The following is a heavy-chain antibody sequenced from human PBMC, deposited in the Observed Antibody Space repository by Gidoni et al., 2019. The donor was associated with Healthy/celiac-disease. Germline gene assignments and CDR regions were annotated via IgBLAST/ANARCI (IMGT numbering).Heavy chain of an antibody. CDR1: GGSISSGGYY. CDR2: IYYSGST. J-gene: IGHJ4*02. D-gene: IGHD3-22*01. V-gene: IGHV4-31*03. CDR3: ARSNYYDSSGPDY. Sequence: QVQLQESGPGLVKPSQTLSLPCTVSGGSISSGGYYWRWIRQHPGKGLEWIGYIYYSGSTYYNPSLKSRVTISVDTSKNQFSLKLSSVTAADTAVYYCARSNYYDSSGPDYWGQGTLVTVSS.